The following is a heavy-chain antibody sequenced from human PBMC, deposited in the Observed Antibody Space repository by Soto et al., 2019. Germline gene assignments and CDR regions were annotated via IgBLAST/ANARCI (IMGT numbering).Heavy chain of an antibody. D-gene: IGHD5-12*01. CDR1: GFTFSSYW. J-gene: IGHJ5*02. V-gene: IGHV3-7*01. CDR3: ARYPVDIVATMENWFDP. Sequence: GGSLRLSCAASGFTFSSYWMSWVRQAPGKGLEWVANIKQDGSEKYYVDSVKGRFTISRDNAKNSLYLQMNSLRAEDTAVYYRARYPVDIVATMENWFDPWGQGTLVTVSS. CDR2: IKQDGSEK.